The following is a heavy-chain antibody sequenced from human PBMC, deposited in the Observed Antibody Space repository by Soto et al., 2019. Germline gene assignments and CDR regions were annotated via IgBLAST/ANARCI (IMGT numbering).Heavy chain of an antibody. Sequence: GGSLRLSCAVTGFDFTTYAMHWVRQTPDKGLEWVAIIWFDGIKEFYAESVRGRFTISIDTSKNTVFLQMNNVRAEDTALYYCTRATFDVWGQGTTVTVSS. CDR1: GFDFTTYA. CDR3: TRATFDV. J-gene: IGHJ6*02. V-gene: IGHV3-33*01. CDR2: IWFDGIKE.